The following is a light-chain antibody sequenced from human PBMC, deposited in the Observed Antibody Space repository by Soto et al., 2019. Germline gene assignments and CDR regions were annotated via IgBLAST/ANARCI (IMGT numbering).Light chain of an antibody. CDR2: EVN. Sequence: QSALTQPASLSGSPGQSITISCTGTSSGIGAYDYVSWFQQHPGKAPKLMISEVNNRPSGVSNRFSGSKSGNTAYLTISGLQVEDEAEYFCFSFTPTRTHVFGTGTKVTVL. CDR3: FSFTPTRTHV. CDR1: SSGIGAYDY. V-gene: IGLV2-14*01. J-gene: IGLJ1*01.